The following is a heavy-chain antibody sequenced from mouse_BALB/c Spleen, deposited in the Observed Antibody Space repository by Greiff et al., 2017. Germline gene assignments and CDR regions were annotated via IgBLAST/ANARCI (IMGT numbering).Heavy chain of an antibody. J-gene: IGHJ3*01. V-gene: IGHV5-17*02. Sequence: EVHLVESGGGLVQPGGSRKLSCAASGFTFSSFGMHWVRQAPEKGLEWVAYISSGSSTIYYADTVKGRFTISRDNPKNTLFLHMTSLRSEDTAMYCCARERGGNSFAYWGQGTLVTVSA. CDR1: GFTFSSFG. CDR2: ISSGSSTI. D-gene: IGHD2-1*01. CDR3: ARERGGNSFAY.